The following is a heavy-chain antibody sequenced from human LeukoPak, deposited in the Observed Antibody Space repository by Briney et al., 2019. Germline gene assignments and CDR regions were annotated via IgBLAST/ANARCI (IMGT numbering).Heavy chain of an antibody. V-gene: IGHV4-59*01. Sequence: SETLSLTCTVSGGSISSYYWSWIRQPPGKGLEWIAYIYYSGSTNYNPSLKSRVTISVDTSKNQFSLKLSSVTAADTAVYYCARVHRRIAAAVTEFDYWGQGTLVTVSS. CDR3: ARVHRRIAAAVTEFDY. J-gene: IGHJ4*02. CDR2: IYYSGST. D-gene: IGHD6-13*01. CDR1: GGSISSYY.